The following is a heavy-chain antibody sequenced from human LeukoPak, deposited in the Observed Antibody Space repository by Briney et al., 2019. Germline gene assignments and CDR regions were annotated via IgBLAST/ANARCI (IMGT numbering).Heavy chain of an antibody. Sequence: GASVKVSCKASGYTFTSYTINWVRQAPGQGLEWMGRIIPILGIANYAQKFQGRVTITADKSTSTAYMELSSLRSEDTAVYYCARGGAIVVVPAAELRFDPWGQGTLVTVSS. V-gene: IGHV1-69*02. CDR2: IIPILGIA. CDR3: ARGGAIVVVPAAELRFDP. D-gene: IGHD2-2*01. CDR1: GYTFTSYT. J-gene: IGHJ5*02.